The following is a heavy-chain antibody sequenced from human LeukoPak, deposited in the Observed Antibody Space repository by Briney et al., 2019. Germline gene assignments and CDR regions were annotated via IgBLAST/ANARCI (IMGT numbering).Heavy chain of an antibody. J-gene: IGHJ4*02. V-gene: IGHV3-23*01. Sequence: PGASLRLSCAASGFTFSSYAMSWVRQAPGKGLEWVSAISDSGGSTYYADSVKGRFTISRDNSKNTLYLQMNSLRAEDTAVYYCAKAYSYGYRAFDYWGQGTLVTVSS. CDR1: GFTFSSYA. CDR2: ISDSGGST. D-gene: IGHD5-18*01. CDR3: AKAYSYGYRAFDY.